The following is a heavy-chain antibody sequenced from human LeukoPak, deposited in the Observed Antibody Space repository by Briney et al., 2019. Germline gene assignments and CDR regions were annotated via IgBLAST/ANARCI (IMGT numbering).Heavy chain of an antibody. CDR1: GFTFSSYA. Sequence: GGSLRLSCAASGFTFSSYAMSWVRQAPGKGLEWVSAISGSGGSTYYADSVKGRFTISRDNAKNSLYLQMNSLRAEDTAVYYCARDFAYNTFDYWGQGTLVTVSS. J-gene: IGHJ4*02. V-gene: IGHV3-23*01. CDR3: ARDFAYNTFDY. CDR2: ISGSGGST. D-gene: IGHD1-14*01.